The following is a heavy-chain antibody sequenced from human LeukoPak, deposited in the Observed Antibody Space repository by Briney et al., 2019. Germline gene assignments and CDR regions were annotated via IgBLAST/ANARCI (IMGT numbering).Heavy chain of an antibody. CDR3: ARLSTVTTGGNYFDY. J-gene: IGHJ4*02. Sequence: SETLSLTCTVSGGSISSYYWSWIRQPPGKGLEGIGYIYFSGSTNYNPSLKSRVTISVDTFRNQFSLKLNSVTAADTAVYYCARLSTVTTGGNYFDYWGQGTLVTVSS. D-gene: IGHD4-17*01. CDR2: IYFSGST. V-gene: IGHV4-59*08. CDR1: GGSISSYY.